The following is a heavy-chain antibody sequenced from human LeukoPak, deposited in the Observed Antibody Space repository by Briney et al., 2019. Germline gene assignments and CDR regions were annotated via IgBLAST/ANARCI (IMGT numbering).Heavy chain of an antibody. D-gene: IGHD5-12*01. V-gene: IGHV4-61*02. CDR2: IYTSGST. CDR3: ARVVAYSGYDTFDN. Sequence: PSQTLSLTCTVSGGSISSGSYYWSWIRQPAGKGLEWIGRIYTSGSTNYNPSLKSRVTISVDTSKNQFSLKLSSVTAADTAVYYCARVVAYSGYDTFDNWGQGTLVTVSS. J-gene: IGHJ4*02. CDR1: GGSISSGSYY.